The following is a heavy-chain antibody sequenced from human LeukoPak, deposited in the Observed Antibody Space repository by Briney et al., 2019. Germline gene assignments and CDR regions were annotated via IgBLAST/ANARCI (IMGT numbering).Heavy chain of an antibody. CDR2: ISSSGSTI. V-gene: IGHV3-11*01. D-gene: IGHD5-18*01. CDR3: ARNSYGDKYYFDY. CDR1: GFTFSDYY. J-gene: IGHJ4*02. Sequence: GGSLRLSCAASGFTFSDYYMSWIRQALGKGLEWVSYISSSGSTIYYADSVKGRFTISRDNAKNSLYLQMNSLRAEDTAVYYCARNSYGDKYYFDYWGQGTLVTVSS.